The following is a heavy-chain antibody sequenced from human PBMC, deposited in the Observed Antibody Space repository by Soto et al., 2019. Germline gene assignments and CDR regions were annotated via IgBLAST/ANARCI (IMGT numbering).Heavy chain of an antibody. V-gene: IGHV1-69*10. J-gene: IGHJ6*02. CDR3: ASGRVRGVIYGMDV. CDR1: GGTFSSYA. D-gene: IGHD3-10*01. CDR2: IIPILGIA. Sequence: SVKVSCKASGGTFSSYAISWVRQAPGQGLEWMGGIIPILGIANYAQKFQGRVTITADKSTSTAYMELSSLRSEDTAVYYCASGRVRGVIYGMDVWGQGTTVTVSS.